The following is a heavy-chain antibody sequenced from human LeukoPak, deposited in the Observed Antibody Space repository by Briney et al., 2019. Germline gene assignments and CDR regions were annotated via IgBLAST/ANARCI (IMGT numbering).Heavy chain of an antibody. CDR2: IGVAANT. V-gene: IGHV3-13*04. D-gene: IGHD1-26*01. CDR1: VFTFSSYY. J-gene: IGHJ4*02. CDR3: ARQKTPHGNFDY. Sequence: PGGCLRLSCAASVFTFSSYYMHWVRQATGKGLEWVSAIGVAANTFYSGSVKGRFTISRENAKNSLYLLMSSLRAEDTAVYYCARQKTPHGNFDYWGQGTLVTVSS.